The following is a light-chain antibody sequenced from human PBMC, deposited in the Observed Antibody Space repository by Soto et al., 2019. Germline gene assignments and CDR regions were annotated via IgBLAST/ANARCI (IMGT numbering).Light chain of an antibody. Sequence: EIVLTQSPGTLSLSPGERATLSCRASQSVSSNYLAWYQRKPGQAPRLLIYGASSRATGIPKGFSGSGSGTDFTLTVTRLETEDFVLYYWQEYGSSPPTFGQGTKVEI. V-gene: IGKV3-20*01. CDR1: QSVSSNY. CDR2: GAS. CDR3: QEYGSSPPT. J-gene: IGKJ1*01.